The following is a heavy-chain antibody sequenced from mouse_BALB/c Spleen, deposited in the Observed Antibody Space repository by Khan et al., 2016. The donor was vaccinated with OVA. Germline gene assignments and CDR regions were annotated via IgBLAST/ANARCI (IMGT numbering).Heavy chain of an antibody. CDR1: GYSFTGYF. J-gene: IGHJ2*01. V-gene: IGHV1-20*02. CDR3: ARIYGSYFDY. CDR2: INPHIGET. D-gene: IGHD1-1*01. Sequence: VQLKESGPELVKPGASVKISCKASGYSFTGYFMNWVMQSPGKSLEWIGRINPHIGETFYNQKFKGQATLTVDESSSTAHMELRSLASEDSAVYYCARIYGSYFDYWGQGTTLTVSS.